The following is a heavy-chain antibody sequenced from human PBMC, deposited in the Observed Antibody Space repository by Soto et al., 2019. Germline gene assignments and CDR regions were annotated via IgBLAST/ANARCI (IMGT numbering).Heavy chain of an antibody. CDR2: IFHDGSDE. D-gene: IGHD5-18*01. Sequence: QVQLVESGGGVVQPGRSLRLSCAGSGFTFSSYAMHWVRQAPGKGLEWVAVIFHDGSDEYYADSVKGRLTVSRDNSKKALNLPLNSLKPEDTAVYYCVTAYTYGPDAFDIWGQGTMVTVTT. CDR1: GFTFSSYA. J-gene: IGHJ3*02. V-gene: IGHV3-30-3*01. CDR3: VTAYTYGPDAFDI.